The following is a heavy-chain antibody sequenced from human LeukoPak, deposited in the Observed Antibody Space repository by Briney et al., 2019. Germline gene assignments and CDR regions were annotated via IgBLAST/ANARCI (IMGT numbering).Heavy chain of an antibody. J-gene: IGHJ4*02. D-gene: IGHD2-2*01. V-gene: IGHV3-21*01. Sequence: GGSLRLSCAASGFTFSSYSMNWVRQAPGKGLEWVSSISSSSSYIYCADSVKGRFTISRDNAKNSLYLQMNSLRAEDTAVYYCARELAIVVVPAATDNWGQGTLVTVSS. CDR3: ARELAIVVVPAATDN. CDR1: GFTFSSYS. CDR2: ISSSSSYI.